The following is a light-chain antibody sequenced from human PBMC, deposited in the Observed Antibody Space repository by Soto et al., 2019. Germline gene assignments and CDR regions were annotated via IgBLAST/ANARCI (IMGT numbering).Light chain of an antibody. CDR3: GADHGSGSNFVWV. V-gene: IGLV9-49*01. CDR2: VGTGGIVG. J-gene: IGLJ3*02. CDR1: SDYSHYK. Sequence: QLVLTQPASASASLGASVTLTCTLSSDYSHYKVDWYQQRPGKGPRFVMRVGTGGIVGSKGDGIPDRFSVLGSGLNRYLTIKNIQEEDESDYHCGADHGSGSNFVWVFGGGTKLTVL.